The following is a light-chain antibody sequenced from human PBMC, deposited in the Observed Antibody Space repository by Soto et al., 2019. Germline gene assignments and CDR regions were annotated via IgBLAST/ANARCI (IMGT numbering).Light chain of an antibody. CDR2: ENN. CDR3: GTWDSSLSALDV. J-gene: IGLJ1*01. V-gene: IGLV1-51*02. Sequence: QSALTQPPSVSAAPGQKGTISCSGSSSNIGNNYVSWYQQLPGTAPKLLIYENNKRPSGIPDRFSGSKSGTSATLGITGLQTGDEADYYCGTWDSSLSALDVFGTGNKVTVL. CDR1: SSNIGNNY.